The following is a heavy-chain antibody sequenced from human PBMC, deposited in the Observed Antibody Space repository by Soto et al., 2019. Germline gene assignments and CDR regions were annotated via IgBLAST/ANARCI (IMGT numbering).Heavy chain of an antibody. CDR3: AAEGPYDFWSGYHPQWLSYYGMDV. J-gene: IGHJ6*02. Sequence: ASVKVSGKASGFTFTSSAVQWVRQARGQRLEWIGWIVVGSGNTNYAQKFQERVTITRDMSTSTAYMELSSLRSEDTAVYYCAAEGPYDFWSGYHPQWLSYYGMDVWGQGTTVTVS. CDR1: GFTFTSSA. D-gene: IGHD3-3*01. CDR2: IVVGSGNT. V-gene: IGHV1-58*01.